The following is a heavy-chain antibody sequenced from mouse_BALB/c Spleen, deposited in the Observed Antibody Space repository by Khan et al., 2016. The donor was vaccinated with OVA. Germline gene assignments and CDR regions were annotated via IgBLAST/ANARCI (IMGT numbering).Heavy chain of an antibody. CDR1: GYSITSDYA. Sequence: EVQLVESGPGLVKPSQSLSLTCPVTGYSITSDYAWNWIRQFPGNKLEWMGFISYSGNTNYNPSLKSRASITRDTSKHQFFLHLNSVTTEDTATYYCARVYGGDFDYWGQGTTLTVSS. CDR3: ARVYGGDFDY. CDR2: ISYSGNT. D-gene: IGHD1-1*01. V-gene: IGHV3-2*02. J-gene: IGHJ2*01.